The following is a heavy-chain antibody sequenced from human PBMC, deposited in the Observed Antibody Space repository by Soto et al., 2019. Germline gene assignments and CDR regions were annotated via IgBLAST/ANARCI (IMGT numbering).Heavy chain of an antibody. D-gene: IGHD3-22*01. CDR2: ISSNGGST. Sequence: GGSLRLSCSASGFTFSSYAMHWVRQAPGKGLEYVSAISSNGGSTYYADSVKGRFTISRDNSKNTLYLQMSSLRAEDTAVYYCVKEGEGLYYYDSSGYYGPFYYWGQGTLVTVSS. J-gene: IGHJ4*02. V-gene: IGHV3-64D*06. CDR1: GFTFSSYA. CDR3: VKEGEGLYYYDSSGYYGPFYY.